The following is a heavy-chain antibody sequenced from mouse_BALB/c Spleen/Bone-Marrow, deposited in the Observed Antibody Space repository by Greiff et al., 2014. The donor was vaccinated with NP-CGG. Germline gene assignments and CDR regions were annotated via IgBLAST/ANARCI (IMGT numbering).Heavy chain of an antibody. CDR2: ISDDGGYT. V-gene: IGHV5-4*02. Sequence: EVQLQESGGGLVKPGGSLKLSCAASGFTFSDYYMYWVRQTPEKRLEWVATISDDGGYTYYPDSVWGRFTISRDNAKNNLYLQMSSLKSEDTAMYYCARSGERYGAMDYWGQGTSVTVFS. CDR1: GFTFSDYY. CDR3: ARSGERYGAMDY. D-gene: IGHD2-10*02. J-gene: IGHJ4*01.